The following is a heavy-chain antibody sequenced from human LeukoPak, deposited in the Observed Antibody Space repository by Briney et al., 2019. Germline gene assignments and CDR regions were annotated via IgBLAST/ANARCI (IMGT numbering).Heavy chain of an antibody. V-gene: IGHV4-34*01. J-gene: IGHJ4*02. CDR2: INHSGST. D-gene: IGHD1-26*01. Sequence: SDTLSLTCAVYDVSFSGYYWSWIRQPPGKGLEWIGEINHSGSTNYNPSLKSRVTISVDTSKNQFSLKLSSVTAADTAVYYCARGLGAPGDYWGQGTLVTVSS. CDR3: ARGLGAPGDY. CDR1: DVSFSGYY.